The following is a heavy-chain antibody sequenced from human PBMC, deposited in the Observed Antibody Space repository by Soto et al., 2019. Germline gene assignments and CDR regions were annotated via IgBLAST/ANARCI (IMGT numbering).Heavy chain of an antibody. CDR2: IKQDGSEK. V-gene: IGHV3-7*01. J-gene: IGHJ6*03. D-gene: IGHD3-3*01. CDR3: ARDMYDFWSGYYATDPYYMYV. CDR1: GFTFSRYW. Sequence: GGSLRLSCAASGFTFSRYWMSWVRQGPGKGLEWVANIKQDGSEKYYVDSVKGRFTISRDNAKNSLYLQMNSLRAEDTAVYYCARDMYDFWSGYYATDPYYMYVWGKGTTVTVSS.